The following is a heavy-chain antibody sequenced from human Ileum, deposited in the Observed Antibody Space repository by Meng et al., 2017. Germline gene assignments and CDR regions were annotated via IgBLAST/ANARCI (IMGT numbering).Heavy chain of an antibody. J-gene: IGHJ4*02. CDR3: ASSTSGPELNY. D-gene: IGHD2/OR15-2a*01. CDR2: IYQVGST. Sequence: HLQLQESGSGLVTSSQTLSLTCTVSGGSISSSAYSWTWIRQPPGEGLEWIGYIYQVGSTNYNPSLKSRVTIFVDTSKNQFSLKLTSVTAADTAVYYCASSTSGPELNYWGQGTLVTVSS. CDR1: GGSISSSAYS. V-gene: IGHV4-30-2*01.